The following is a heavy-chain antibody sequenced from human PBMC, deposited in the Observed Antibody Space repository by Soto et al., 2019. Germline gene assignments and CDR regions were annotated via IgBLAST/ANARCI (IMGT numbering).Heavy chain of an antibody. CDR1: GFTFSNYA. CDR2: ISGSGAST. CDR3: AKDRSYDYVWGTYRSFDY. J-gene: IGHJ4*02. D-gene: IGHD3-16*02. Sequence: PGGSLRLSCAASGFTFSNYAMSWVRQAPGKGLEWVSAISGSGASTYYTDSVKGRFTISRDNSKNTLYLQMNSLSAEDTAVYYCAKDRSYDYVWGTYRSFDYWGQGTLVTVSS. V-gene: IGHV3-23*01.